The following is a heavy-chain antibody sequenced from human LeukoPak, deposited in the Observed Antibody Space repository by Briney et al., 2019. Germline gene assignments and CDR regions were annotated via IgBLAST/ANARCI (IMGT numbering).Heavy chain of an antibody. Sequence: SVKVSCKASGGTFSSYAISWVRQAPGQGLEWMGGIIPIFGTANYAQKFQGRVTITTDESTSTAYMELSSLRSEDTAVYYCARDLGLEYSSAGFDYWGQGTLVTVSS. D-gene: IGHD6-6*01. CDR3: ARDLGLEYSSAGFDY. CDR1: GGTFSSYA. V-gene: IGHV1-69*05. CDR2: IIPIFGTA. J-gene: IGHJ4*02.